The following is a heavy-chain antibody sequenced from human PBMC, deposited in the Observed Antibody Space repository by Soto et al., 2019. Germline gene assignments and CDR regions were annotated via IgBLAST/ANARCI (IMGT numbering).Heavy chain of an antibody. CDR1: GYTFTSYA. D-gene: IGHD5-12*01. Sequence: QVQLVQSGAEVKKPGASVKVSCKDSGYTFTSYAMHWVRQAPGQRLEWMGWINAGNGNTKYSRKFQGIVTITRDTPASTAYRELSSLRSEDTAVYSCARGRAGRGYSSLQLDYWGQGTLVTVSS. CDR2: INAGNGNT. V-gene: IGHV1-3*01. CDR3: ARGRAGRGYSSLQLDY. J-gene: IGHJ4*02.